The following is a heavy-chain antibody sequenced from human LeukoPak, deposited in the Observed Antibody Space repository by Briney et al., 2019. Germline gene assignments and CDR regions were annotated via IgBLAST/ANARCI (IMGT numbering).Heavy chain of an antibody. V-gene: IGHV3-21*01. CDR2: ISSSSSYI. CDR1: GFTFSSYS. CDR3: ARGDWDYGSGSYIPPGA. D-gene: IGHD3-10*01. Sequence: PGGSLRLSCAASGFTFSSYSMNWVRQAPGKGLEWVSSISSSSSYIYYADSVKGRFTISRDNAKNSLYLQMNSLRAEDTAVYYCARGDWDYGSGSYIPPGAWGQGTLVTVSS. J-gene: IGHJ5*02.